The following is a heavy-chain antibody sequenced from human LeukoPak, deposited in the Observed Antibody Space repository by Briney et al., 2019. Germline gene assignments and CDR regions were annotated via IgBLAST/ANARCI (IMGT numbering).Heavy chain of an antibody. Sequence: ASVKVSCKASDYTFTSYGISWVRQAPGQGLEWMGWISAHNDNTNYAQKLQGRVTMTTDTSTSTAYMELRSLRSDDTAVYYCARVHYDILTGYSYFDYWGQGTLVTVSS. D-gene: IGHD3-9*01. CDR3: ARVHYDILTGYSYFDY. V-gene: IGHV1-18*01. CDR1: DYTFTSYG. J-gene: IGHJ4*02. CDR2: ISAHNDNT.